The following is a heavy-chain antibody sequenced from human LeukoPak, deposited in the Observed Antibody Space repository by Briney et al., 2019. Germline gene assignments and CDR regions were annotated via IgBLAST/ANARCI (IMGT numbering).Heavy chain of an antibody. D-gene: IGHD6-19*01. Sequence: SETLSLTCAVSGGSISSNNWWSWVRQPPGKGLEWIGEIYHSGSTNYNPSLKSRVTISVDKSKNQFSLKLSSVTAADTAVCYCARGGSGWYYFDYWGQGTLVTVSS. V-gene: IGHV4-4*02. CDR3: ARGGSGWYYFDY. CDR2: IYHSGST. J-gene: IGHJ4*02. CDR1: GGSISSNNW.